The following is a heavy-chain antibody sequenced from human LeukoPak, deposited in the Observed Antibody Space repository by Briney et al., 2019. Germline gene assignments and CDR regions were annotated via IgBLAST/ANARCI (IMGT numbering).Heavy chain of an antibody. V-gene: IGHV3-53*05. CDR3: ARDKGTSYLSSFDY. D-gene: IGHD6-6*01. CDR1: GGSISSYY. Sequence: ETLSLTCTVSGGSISSYYWSWVRQAPGKGLEWVSLIYSGGTTHYADSVQGRFTISRDNSKNTLYLQMNSLRAADTAVYYCARDKGTSYLSSFDYWGQGTLVTVSS. J-gene: IGHJ4*02. CDR2: IYSGGTT.